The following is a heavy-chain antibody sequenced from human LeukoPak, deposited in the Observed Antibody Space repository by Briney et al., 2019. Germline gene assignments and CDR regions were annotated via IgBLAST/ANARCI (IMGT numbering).Heavy chain of an antibody. CDR3: ARGPITTRSHFDY. CDR2: VSTYNGNT. CDR1: GYTFTSYG. Sequence: GASVKVSCKASGYTFTSYGISWVRQAPGQGLEWMGWVSTYNGNTKYAQNLQGRVTTTTDTSTSTAYMELRSLRSEDTAVYYCARGPITTRSHFDYWGQGTLVTVSS. J-gene: IGHJ4*02. V-gene: IGHV1-18*01. D-gene: IGHD3-22*01.